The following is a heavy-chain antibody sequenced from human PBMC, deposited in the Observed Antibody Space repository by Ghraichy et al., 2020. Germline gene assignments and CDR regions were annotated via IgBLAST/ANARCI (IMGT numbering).Heavy chain of an antibody. Sequence: GGSLRLSCAASGFTFGNYVMRWVRQAPGKELEWVSAISTDGKSAHYVDSVKGRFTVSRDNSKSTLFLQMNSLRAEDTAVYYCEKGSTYSRPYYFDYWGQGALAVVSS. D-gene: IGHD2-2*01. V-gene: IGHV3-23*01. CDR2: ISTDGKSA. J-gene: IGHJ4*02. CDR3: EKGSTYSRPYYFDY. CDR1: GFTFGNYV.